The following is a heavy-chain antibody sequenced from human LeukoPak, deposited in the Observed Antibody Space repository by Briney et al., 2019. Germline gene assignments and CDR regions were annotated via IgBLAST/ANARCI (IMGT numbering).Heavy chain of an antibody. CDR1: GYTLTELS. J-gene: IGHJ3*02. V-gene: IGHV1-24*01. CDR3: ATGRGSLDAFDI. D-gene: IGHD1-26*01. CDR2: FDPEDGET. Sequence: ASVKVSCKVSGYTLTELSMHWVRQAPGKGLEWMGGFDPEDGETIYAQKFQGRVTMTEDTSTETAYMELSSLRSEDTAVYYCATGRGSLDAFDIWGQGTMVTVSS.